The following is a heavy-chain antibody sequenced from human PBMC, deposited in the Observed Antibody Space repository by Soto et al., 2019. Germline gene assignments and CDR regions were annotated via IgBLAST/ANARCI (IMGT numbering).Heavy chain of an antibody. CDR3: ARVLGPEGYCSGGSCRTDYYYYYMDV. D-gene: IGHD2-15*01. Sequence: EVQLVESGGGLVQPGGSLRLSCAASGFTFSSYSMNWVRQAPGKGLEWVSYISSSSSTIYYADSVKGRFTISRDNAKNSLYLQMNSLRAEDTAVYYCARVLGPEGYCSGGSCRTDYYYYYMDVWGKGTTVTVSS. J-gene: IGHJ6*03. CDR1: GFTFSSYS. V-gene: IGHV3-48*01. CDR2: ISSSSSTI.